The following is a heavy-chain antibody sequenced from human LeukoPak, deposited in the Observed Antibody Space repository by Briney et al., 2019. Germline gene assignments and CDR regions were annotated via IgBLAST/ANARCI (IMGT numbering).Heavy chain of an antibody. V-gene: IGHV3-72*01. CDR3: ARNYYMDV. CDR2: STNKANRYTT. Sequence: GGSLRLSCAASGFTFSDHYMDWVRQAPGKGLEWVGRSTNKANRYTTEYAASVQGRFTISRDDSKNSLYLQMNNLKTEDTAVYYCARNYYMDVWGKGTTVTVSS. J-gene: IGHJ6*03. CDR1: GFTFSDHY.